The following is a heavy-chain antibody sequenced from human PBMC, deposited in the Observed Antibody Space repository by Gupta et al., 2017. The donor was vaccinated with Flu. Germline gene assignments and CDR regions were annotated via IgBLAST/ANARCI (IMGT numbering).Heavy chain of an antibody. CDR1: GGSLSSGAYC. J-gene: IGHJ3*02. D-gene: IGHD2-2*01. V-gene: IGHV4-31*03. CDR3: ARGEVPAGLTVGPIEI. Sequence: QVHLQESGPGLVKPSQTLSLTCTVSGGSLSSGAYCWNWIRQVPGKGLQWLGYIYSSGNMYSAPSLKSRVSMSVDTSKNQFSLKVKSVTAADTAVYYCARGEVPAGLTVGPIEIWGQGTVVIVSS. CDR2: IYSSGNM.